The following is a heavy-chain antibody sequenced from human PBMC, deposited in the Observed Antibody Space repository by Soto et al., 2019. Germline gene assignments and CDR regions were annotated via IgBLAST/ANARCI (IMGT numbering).Heavy chain of an antibody. CDR2: INAGNGNT. Sequence: QVQLVQSGAEVKKPGASVKVSCKDSGYTFTSYARHWVRQAPGQRLEWMGWINAGNGNTKYSQKFQGRVTITRDTSSSKAYIDVRSVGSQDTHVYYCARGASPLIDYWGTITLVTVSS. CDR1: GYTFTSYA. CDR3: ARGASPLIDY. J-gene: IGHJ4*02. V-gene: IGHV1-3*01.